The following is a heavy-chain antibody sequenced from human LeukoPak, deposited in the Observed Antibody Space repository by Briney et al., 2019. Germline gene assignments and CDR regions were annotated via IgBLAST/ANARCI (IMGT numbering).Heavy chain of an antibody. CDR3: VRDSYGTS. V-gene: IGHV3-66*01. Sequence: GGSLRLSCAVSGFTVSSSYMSWVRQAPGKGLEWVSIIWTGGNTYYAVSVKGRFTISRDNSKNTLYLEMNNLRDEDTAVYYCVRDSYGTSWGQGTLVTVSS. D-gene: IGHD3-16*01. J-gene: IGHJ5*02. CDR1: GFTVSSSY. CDR2: IWTGGNT.